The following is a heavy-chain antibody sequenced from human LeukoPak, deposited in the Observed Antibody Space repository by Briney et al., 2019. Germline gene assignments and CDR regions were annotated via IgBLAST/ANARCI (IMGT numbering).Heavy chain of an antibody. V-gene: IGHV3-7*01. CDR3: TREAAAGIDY. CDR1: GFTFSTYW. J-gene: IGHJ4*02. CDR2: IKQDGSEK. Sequence: GGSLRLSCAAPGFTFSTYWMSWVRQAPGKGLEWVANIKQDGSEKYYLDSVKGRFTISRDNAKNSLYLQMNSLRAEDTAVYFCTREAAAGIDYWGQGTLVTVSS. D-gene: IGHD6-13*01.